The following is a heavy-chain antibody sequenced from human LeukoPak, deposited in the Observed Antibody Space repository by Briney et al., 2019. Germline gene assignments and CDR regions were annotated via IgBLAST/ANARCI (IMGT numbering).Heavy chain of an antibody. Sequence: SQTLSLTCTVSGGSISSGSYYWSWIRQPAGKGLEWIGRIYTSGSTNYNPSLKSRGTISVDTSKNQFSLKLSSVTAADTAVYYCARAGPFGNWFDPWGQGTLVTVSS. CDR3: ARAGPFGNWFDP. V-gene: IGHV4-61*02. D-gene: IGHD3-10*01. CDR1: GGSISSGSYY. J-gene: IGHJ5*02. CDR2: IYTSGST.